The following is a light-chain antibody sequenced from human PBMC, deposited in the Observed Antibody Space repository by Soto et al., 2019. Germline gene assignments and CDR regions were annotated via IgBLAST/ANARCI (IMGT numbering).Light chain of an antibody. V-gene: IGLV2-23*02. Sequence: QSALTQPASVSGSPGQSITISCTGTNSDVGSYNFVSWYQQHPGKAPKITIYEVSKRPSGVSNRFSGSKSGNTASLTISGLQAEDEADYYCCSYAGRSTWVLGGGTKLTVL. CDR1: NSDVGSYNF. CDR3: CSYAGRSTWV. J-gene: IGLJ3*02. CDR2: EVS.